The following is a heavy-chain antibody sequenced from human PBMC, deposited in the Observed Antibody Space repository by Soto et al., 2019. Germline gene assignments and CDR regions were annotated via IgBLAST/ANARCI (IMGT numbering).Heavy chain of an antibody. CDR2: ISSNEGST. J-gene: IGHJ4*03. CDR1: RFTMNGYT. V-gene: IGHV3-64D*08. D-gene: IGHD5-12*01. CDR3: VKDSMSPFFFIVAANSDIYSLFEP. Sequence: GGSVRLSCSADRFTMNGYTMTGVRLPPWAGKENVSAISSNEGSTYSADSVKSRFTIARPNSKNTLYLQMRSLRAEDTALYYGVKDSMSPFFFIVAANSDIYSLFEPWGQGTPVTGSS.